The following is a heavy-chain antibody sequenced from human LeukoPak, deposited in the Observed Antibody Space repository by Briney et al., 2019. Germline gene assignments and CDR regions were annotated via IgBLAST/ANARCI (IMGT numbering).Heavy chain of an antibody. Sequence: TGGSLRLSCAASGFTFSSYWMTWVRQAPGKGLEWVANIKQGGSEKYYVDSVKGRFTISRHNAKNSLYLQMNSLRAEDTAVYYCARVRGDYNFDYWGQGTLVTVSS. CDR3: ARVRGDYNFDY. V-gene: IGHV3-7*01. CDR2: IKQGGSEK. D-gene: IGHD4-17*01. CDR1: GFTFSSYW. J-gene: IGHJ4*02.